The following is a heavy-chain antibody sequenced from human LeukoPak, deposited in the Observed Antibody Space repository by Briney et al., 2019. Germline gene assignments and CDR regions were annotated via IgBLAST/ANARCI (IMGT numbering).Heavy chain of an antibody. J-gene: IGHJ4*02. CDR2: IIPIFGTA. Sequence: SVKVSCKASGGTFSSYAISWVRQAPGQGLGWMGGIIPIFGTANYAQKFQGRVTITADESTSTAYTELSSLRSEDTAVYYCARGDDYVWGSYRYFDYWGQGTLVTVSS. V-gene: IGHV1-69*13. D-gene: IGHD3-16*02. CDR3: ARGDDYVWGSYRYFDY. CDR1: GGTFSSYA.